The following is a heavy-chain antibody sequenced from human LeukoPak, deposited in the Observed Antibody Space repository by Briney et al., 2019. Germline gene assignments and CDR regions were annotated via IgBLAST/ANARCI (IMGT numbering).Heavy chain of an antibody. J-gene: IGHJ4*02. CDR2: ISSSGGAI. CDR3: VKDLRSDFMGVLSRYLSY. D-gene: IGHD2/OR15-2a*01. Sequence: GGSLRLSCAASGFTFSHYEMNWVRQAPGKGLEWVSYISSSGGAIYYADSVKGRFTISRDNSKSTLYLQMSSLRAEDTAVYLCVKDLRSDFMGVLSRYLSYWGQGTLVTVSS. V-gene: IGHV3-48*03. CDR1: GFTFSHYE.